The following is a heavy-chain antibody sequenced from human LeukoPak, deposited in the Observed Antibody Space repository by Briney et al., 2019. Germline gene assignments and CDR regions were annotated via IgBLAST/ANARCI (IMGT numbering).Heavy chain of an antibody. CDR2: ISSTSSTL. CDR3: ARESAYAFDY. J-gene: IGHJ4*02. D-gene: IGHD5-12*01. V-gene: IGHV3-48*01. CDR1: GFTFSGYS. Sequence: GGSLRLSCAASGFTFSGYSMTWVRQPPGKGLEWVSYISSTSSTLLYTDSVKGRFIISRDSAKNSLYLQMNSLRAEDTAVYYCARESAYAFDYWGQGILVTVSS.